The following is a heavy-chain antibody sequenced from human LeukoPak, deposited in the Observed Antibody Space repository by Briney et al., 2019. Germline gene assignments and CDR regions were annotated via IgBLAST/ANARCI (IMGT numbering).Heavy chain of an antibody. V-gene: IGHV1-46*01. J-gene: IGHJ4*02. D-gene: IGHD1-26*01. CDR1: GYTFTSYG. CDR2: INPRGGST. Sequence: SVKVSCKASGYTFTSYGISWVRQAPGQGLEWIGIINPRGGSTGYAQKFQGRVTMTRDTSTTTVYMELSSLRSEATAVYYCAREQGSVVGATRGGDYWGQGTLVTVSS. CDR3: AREQGSVVGATRGGDY.